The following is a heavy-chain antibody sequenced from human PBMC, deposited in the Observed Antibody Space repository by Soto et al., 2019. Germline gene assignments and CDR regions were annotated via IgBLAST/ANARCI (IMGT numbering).Heavy chain of an antibody. D-gene: IGHD3-10*01. Sequence: SETLSLTCTVSGDSVSSYYWSWIRQPPGKGLEWIGYIYYSGSTYYNPSLKSRVTISIDTSKKQFSLKLSSVTAADTAVYYCARALSVTATRGVAFDFWDQGALVTVSS. V-gene: IGHV4-59*02. CDR3: ARALSVTATRGVAFDF. J-gene: IGHJ4*02. CDR1: GDSVSSYY. CDR2: IYYSGST.